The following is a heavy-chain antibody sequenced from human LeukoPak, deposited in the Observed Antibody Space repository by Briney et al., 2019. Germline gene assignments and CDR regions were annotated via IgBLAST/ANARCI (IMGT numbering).Heavy chain of an antibody. D-gene: IGHD3-10*01. CDR3: ARDLDYGSGDPSVYYYYYGMDV. Sequence: GGSLRLSCAASGFTFSSYSMNWVRQAPGKGLELVSSISSSSSYIYYADSVKGRFIISRDNAKNSLYLQMNSLRAEDTAVYYCARDLDYGSGDPSVYYYYYGMDVWGQGTTVTVSS. CDR1: GFTFSSYS. J-gene: IGHJ6*02. CDR2: ISSSSSYI. V-gene: IGHV3-21*01.